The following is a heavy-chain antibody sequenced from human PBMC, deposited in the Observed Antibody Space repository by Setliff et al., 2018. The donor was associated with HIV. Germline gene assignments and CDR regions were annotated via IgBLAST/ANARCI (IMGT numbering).Heavy chain of an antibody. CDR1: GGSINSGTYY. V-gene: IGHV4-61*09. Sequence: PSETLSLTCTVSGGSINSGTYYWTWIRQPAGKGLEWVGHIYTSGSTNYNPSLKSRVTISVDTSKNQFSLNLNSVTAADTAVYHCARSFATSDHSRHWYYWGQRALVTVSS. J-gene: IGHJ4*02. CDR3: ARSFATSDHSRHWYY. CDR2: IYTSGST. D-gene: IGHD3-16*01.